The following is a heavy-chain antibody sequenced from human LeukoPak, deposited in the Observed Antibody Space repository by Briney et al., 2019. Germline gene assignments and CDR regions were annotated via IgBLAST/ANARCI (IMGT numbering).Heavy chain of an antibody. CDR3: AKVPTSGSDLVNFDY. CDR2: ISWNSGSI. CDR1: GFTFDDYA. V-gene: IGHV3-9*01. Sequence: GGSLRLSCAASGFTFDDYAMHWVRQAPGKGLEWVSGISWNSGSIGYADSVKGRFTISRDNAKNSLYLQMKSLRAEDTALYYCAKVPTSGSDLVNFDYWGEGTLVTVSS. D-gene: IGHD3-10*01. J-gene: IGHJ4*02.